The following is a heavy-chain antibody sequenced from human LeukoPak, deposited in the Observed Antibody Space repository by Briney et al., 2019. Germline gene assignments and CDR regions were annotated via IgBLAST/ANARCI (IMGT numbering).Heavy chain of an antibody. V-gene: IGHV3-7*01. CDR2: INQDGSEK. CDR1: GFTFSSYE. D-gene: IGHD1-26*01. CDR3: ARDWMEGATFEIQGPVDY. J-gene: IGHJ4*02. Sequence: PGGSLRLSCAASGFTFSSYEMNWVRQAPGKGLEWVANINQDGSEKYYVDSVKGRFTVSRDNAKNSLYLQMNSLRAEDTAVYYCARDWMEGATFEIQGPVDYWGQGTLVTVSS.